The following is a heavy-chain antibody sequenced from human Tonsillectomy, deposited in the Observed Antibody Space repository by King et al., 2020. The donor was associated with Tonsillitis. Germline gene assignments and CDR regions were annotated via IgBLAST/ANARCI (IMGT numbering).Heavy chain of an antibody. CDR2: IYPVDSDT. V-gene: IGHV5-51*01. J-gene: IGHJ4*02. Sequence: QLVQSGAEVKKPGESLKISCKGSGYSFTSYWIGWVRQMPGKGLEWMGIIYPVDSDTRYSPPFQGQVTISADKSISTAYLQWSSLKASDTAMYYCARPRHCGGDCYSHYYFDYWGQGTLVTVSS. CDR3: ARPRHCGGDCYSHYYFDY. CDR1: GYSFTSYW. D-gene: IGHD2-21*02.